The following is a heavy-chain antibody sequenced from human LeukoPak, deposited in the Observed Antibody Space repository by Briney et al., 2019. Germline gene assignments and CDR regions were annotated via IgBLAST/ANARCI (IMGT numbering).Heavy chain of an antibody. CDR2: IYYSGST. CDR3: ARDYMYCSSTSCYNYYYYYGMDV. Sequence: PSETLSLTCTVSGGSISSYYWSWIRQPPGKGLEWIGYIYYSGSTYYNPSLKSRVTISVDTSKNQFSLKLSSVTAADTAVYYCARDYMYCSSTSCYNYYYYYGMDVWGQGTTVTVSS. D-gene: IGHD2-2*01. V-gene: IGHV4-59*12. J-gene: IGHJ6*02. CDR1: GGSISSYY.